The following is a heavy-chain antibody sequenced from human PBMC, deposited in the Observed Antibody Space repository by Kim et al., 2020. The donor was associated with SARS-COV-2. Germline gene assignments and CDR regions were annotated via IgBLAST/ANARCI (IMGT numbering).Heavy chain of an antibody. D-gene: IGHD1-26*01. J-gene: IGHJ4*02. V-gene: IGHV1-24*01. Sequence: ASVKVSCKVSGYTLTELSMHWVRQAPGKGLEWMGGFDPEDGETIYAQKFQGRVTMTEDTSTDTAYMELSSLRSEDTAVYYCATVVGGSYYFEYDYWGQGTLVTVSS. CDR3: ATVVGGSYYFEYDY. CDR2: FDPEDGET. CDR1: GYTLTELS.